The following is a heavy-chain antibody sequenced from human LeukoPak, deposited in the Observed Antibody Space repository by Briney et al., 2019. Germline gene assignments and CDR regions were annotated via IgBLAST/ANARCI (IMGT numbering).Heavy chain of an antibody. J-gene: IGHJ3*02. Sequence: GGSLRLSRAASGFTFSSYSMNWVRQAPGKGLEWVSSISSSSSYIYYADSVKGRFTISRDNAKNSLYLQMNSLRAEDTAVYYCARGSYYDSSWYDAFDIWGQGTMVTVSS. CDR2: ISSSSSYI. D-gene: IGHD3-22*01. V-gene: IGHV3-21*01. CDR3: ARGSYYDSSWYDAFDI. CDR1: GFTFSSYS.